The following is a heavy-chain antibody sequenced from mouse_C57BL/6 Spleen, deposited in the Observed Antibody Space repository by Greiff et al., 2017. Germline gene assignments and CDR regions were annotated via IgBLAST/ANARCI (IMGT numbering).Heavy chain of an antibody. CDR2: ISDGGSYT. V-gene: IGHV5-4*01. CDR1: GFTFSSYA. J-gene: IGHJ4*01. CDR3: AREGYYGSSPHYYAMDY. D-gene: IGHD1-1*01. Sequence: EVMLVESGGGLVKPGGSLKLSCAASGFTFSSYAMSWVRQTPEKRLEWVATISDGGSYTYYPDNVKGRFTISRDNAKNNLYLQMSHLKSEDTAMYYGAREGYYGSSPHYYAMDYWGQGTSVTVSS.